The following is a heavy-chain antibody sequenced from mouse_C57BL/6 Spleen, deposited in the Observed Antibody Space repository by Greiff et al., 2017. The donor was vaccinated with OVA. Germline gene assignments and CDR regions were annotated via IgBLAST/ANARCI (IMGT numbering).Heavy chain of an antibody. CDR2: INYDGSST. V-gene: IGHV5-16*01. CDR1: GFTFSDYY. Sequence: EVKLVESEGGLVQPGSSMKLSCTASGFTFSDYYMAWVRQVPEKGLEWVANINYDGSSTYYLDSLKSRFIISRDNAKNILYLQMSSLKSEDTATYYCARGGDYDVGYYAMDYWGQGTSVTVSS. CDR3: ARGGDYDVGYYAMDY. J-gene: IGHJ4*01. D-gene: IGHD2-4*01.